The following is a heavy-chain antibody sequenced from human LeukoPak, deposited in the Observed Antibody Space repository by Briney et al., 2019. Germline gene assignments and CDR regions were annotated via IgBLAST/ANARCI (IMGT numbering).Heavy chain of an antibody. V-gene: IGHV3-23*01. CDR1: GFMFGNYA. Sequence: PGGSLRLSCAASGFMFGNYAMSWVRQVPGKGLEWVSAISGSGGSTYYADSVKGRFTISRDSAKNSLYLQMNSLRAEDTAVYYCARFRTWGDKAFDYWGQGTLVTVSS. J-gene: IGHJ4*02. CDR3: ARFRTWGDKAFDY. D-gene: IGHD2-21*02. CDR2: ISGSGGST.